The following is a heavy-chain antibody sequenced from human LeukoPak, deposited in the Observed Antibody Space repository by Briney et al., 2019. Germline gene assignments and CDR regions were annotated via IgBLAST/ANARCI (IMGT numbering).Heavy chain of an antibody. Sequence: SETLSLTCTVSGGSISSSSYYWGWIRQPPGKGLEWIGSIYYSGSTYYNPSLKSRVTISVDTSKNQFSLKLSSVTAADTAVYYCARDENIVVVPAAMVSEASPEYYYYGMDVWGQGTTVTVSS. D-gene: IGHD2-2*01. CDR2: IYYSGST. V-gene: IGHV4-39*07. CDR3: ARDENIVVVPAAMVSEASPEYYYYGMDV. CDR1: GGSISSSSYY. J-gene: IGHJ6*02.